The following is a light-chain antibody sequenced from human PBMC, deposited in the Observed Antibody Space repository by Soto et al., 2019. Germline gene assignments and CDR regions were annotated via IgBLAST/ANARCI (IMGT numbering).Light chain of an antibody. CDR2: GAS. CDR3: QQSCSTPPS. J-gene: IGKJ2*01. V-gene: IGKV1-39*01. CDR1: QSIVNY. Sequence: IQMTQSPSSLSTSVGDRVTITCRSNQSIVNYLNWYQHKPGRAPKLLISGASTLQNEVLSRFSGSGSGTDFVLTLNTLQAEDCAPYYCQQSCSTPPSFGQGTKLEIK.